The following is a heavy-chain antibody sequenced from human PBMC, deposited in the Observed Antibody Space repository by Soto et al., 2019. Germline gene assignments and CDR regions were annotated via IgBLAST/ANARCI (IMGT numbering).Heavy chain of an antibody. CDR2: ISGYNGKT. V-gene: IGHV1-18*01. CDR1: GYTFTKYG. J-gene: IGHJ4*02. D-gene: IGHD2-21*01. Sequence: ASVKVSCKASGYTFTKYGISWVRQAPGQGLEWMGWISGYNGKTNYAQKFQGRVTMTTDTSTSTAYMELRSLRSDDTAVYYCARVWSNRYYFDYWGQGTLVTVSS. CDR3: ARVWSNRYYFDY.